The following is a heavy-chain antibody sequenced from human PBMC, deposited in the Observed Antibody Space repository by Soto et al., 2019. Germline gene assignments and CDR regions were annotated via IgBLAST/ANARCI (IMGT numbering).Heavy chain of an antibody. D-gene: IGHD3-3*02. CDR3: TTSPHRDSEHVFV. CDR1: GFTFSTYW. V-gene: IGHV3-7*01. J-gene: IGHJ6*02. CDR2: IKQDGTEK. Sequence: EVQLVESGGGLVQPGGSLRLSCAASGFTFSTYWMSWVRRTPGQGLEWVANIKQDGTEKYYVDSVRGRLTVSRDNAKSSMYLQMNSLRVEDTAVYYCTTSPHRDSEHVFVWGQGTAVTVS.